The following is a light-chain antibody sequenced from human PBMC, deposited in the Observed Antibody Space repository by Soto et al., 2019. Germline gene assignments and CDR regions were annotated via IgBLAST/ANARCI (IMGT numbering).Light chain of an antibody. V-gene: IGKV1-27*01. J-gene: IGKJ3*01. CDR2: AAS. Sequence: DIQMTQSPTSLSVSVGDRVTITCRASQDISNFVAWYQQKPGKAPKLLIDAASPLQSGVPSRFSGSGSGTDFTLTINSLQPEDVATYSCQRYSSVPVFGTGTKVEIK. CDR3: QRYSSVPV. CDR1: QDISNF.